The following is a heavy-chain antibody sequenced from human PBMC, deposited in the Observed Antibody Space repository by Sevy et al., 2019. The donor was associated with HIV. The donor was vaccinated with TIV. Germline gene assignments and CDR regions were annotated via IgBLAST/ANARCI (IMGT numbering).Heavy chain of an antibody. D-gene: IGHD3-22*01. J-gene: IGHJ4*02. CDR3: ARRGYDSSGYPQYYFDY. CDR1: GYRFTSYW. Sequence: ASVKVSCKGSGYRFTSYWIGWVRQMPGKGLEWMGIICPGDSDIRYSPSFQGQVTISADKSINTAYLQWSSLKASDTAMYFCARRGYDSSGYPQYYFDYWGQGTLVTVSS. CDR2: ICPGDSDI. V-gene: IGHV5-51*01.